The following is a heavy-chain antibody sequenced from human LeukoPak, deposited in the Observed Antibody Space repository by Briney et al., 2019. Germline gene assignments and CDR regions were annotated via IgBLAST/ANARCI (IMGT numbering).Heavy chain of an antibody. Sequence: PSETLSLTCTVSGGSISGYYWSWIRQPPGKGLEWIGEINHSGSTNCNPSLKSRLTISVDTSKNQFSLKLSSVTAADTAVYYCARLYGSGSYYNYWGQGTLVTVSS. D-gene: IGHD3-10*01. CDR3: ARLYGSGSYYNY. CDR2: INHSGST. J-gene: IGHJ4*02. CDR1: GGSISGYY. V-gene: IGHV4-34*01.